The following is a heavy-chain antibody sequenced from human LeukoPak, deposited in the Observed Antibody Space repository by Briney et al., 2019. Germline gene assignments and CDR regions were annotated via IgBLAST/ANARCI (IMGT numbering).Heavy chain of an antibody. J-gene: IGHJ4*02. CDR3: ARVGDSSGWSYYFDY. CDR1: GYTFSSYD. Sequence: GASVKVSCKASGYTFSSYDISWVRQAPGQGLEWMGWISGYNGNTNYAQKVQGRVTMTTDTSTSTAYMELRSLRSDDTAVYYCARVGDSSGWSYYFDYWGQGTLVTVSS. V-gene: IGHV1-18*01. D-gene: IGHD6-19*01. CDR2: ISGYNGNT.